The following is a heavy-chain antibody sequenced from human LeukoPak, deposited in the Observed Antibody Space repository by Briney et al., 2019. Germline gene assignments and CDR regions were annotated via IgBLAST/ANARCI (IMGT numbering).Heavy chain of an antibody. J-gene: IGHJ4*02. Sequence: GGSLRLSCAASGFTLSGSAVHWVRQASGKGLEWVGRIRNKANSFATAYAASVKGRFILSRDDSKNTAYLQMTRLKTEDTAVYHCTSRMAGYSSSWIVQTFDYWGQGTLVTVSS. CDR3: TSRMAGYSSSWIVQTFDY. CDR2: IRNKANSFAT. CDR1: GFTLSGSA. V-gene: IGHV3-73*01. D-gene: IGHD6-13*01.